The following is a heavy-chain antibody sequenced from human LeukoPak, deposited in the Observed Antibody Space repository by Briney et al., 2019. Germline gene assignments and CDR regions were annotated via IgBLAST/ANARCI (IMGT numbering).Heavy chain of an antibody. V-gene: IGHV1-69*04. CDR1: GGTFSSYA. CDR2: IFPILGIA. Sequence: GSSVKVSCKASGGTFSSYAISWVRQAPGQGLEWMGRIFPILGIANYAQKFQGRVTIIADKSTSTAYMELSSLRSEDTAVYYCARDPFDYDILTGYYMGYYYYGMDVWGQGTTVTVSS. CDR3: ARDPFDYDILTGYYMGYYYYGMDV. D-gene: IGHD3-9*01. J-gene: IGHJ6*02.